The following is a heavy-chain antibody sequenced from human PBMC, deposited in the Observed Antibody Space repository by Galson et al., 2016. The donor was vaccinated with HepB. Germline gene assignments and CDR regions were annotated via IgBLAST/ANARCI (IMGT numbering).Heavy chain of an antibody. D-gene: IGHD6-13*01. CDR2: ISYDGSDK. Sequence: SLRLSCAASGFTFGCCGMHWVRQAPGKGLEWVAVISYDGSDKYYSDSVKGRFTISRDNSNNTLHLQMNSLRADDTAAYYCAKDTSAPAGISPWGQGALVTVSS. V-gene: IGHV3-30*18. J-gene: IGHJ4*02. CDR1: GFTFGCCG. CDR3: AKDTSAPAGISP.